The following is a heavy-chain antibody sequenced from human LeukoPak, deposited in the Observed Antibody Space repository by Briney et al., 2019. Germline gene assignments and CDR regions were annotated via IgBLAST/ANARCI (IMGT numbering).Heavy chain of an antibody. CDR2: IYYSGST. CDR3: ARLRIQLWGDYYYYMDV. CDR1: GGSISGYY. Sequence: SETLSLTCTVSGGSISGYYWSWIRQPPGKGLEWIGYIYYSGSTNYNPSLKSRVTISVDTSKNQFSLKLSSVTAADTAVYYCARLRIQLWGDYYYYMDVWGKGTTVTVSS. J-gene: IGHJ6*03. D-gene: IGHD5-18*01. V-gene: IGHV4-59*01.